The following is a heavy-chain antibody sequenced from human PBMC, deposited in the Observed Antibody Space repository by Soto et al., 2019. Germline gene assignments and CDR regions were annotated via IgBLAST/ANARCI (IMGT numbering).Heavy chain of an antibody. Sequence: QVQLQESGPGLVKPSQTLSLTCTVSGGSISSNTYYWSWIRQHPGRGLEWIGYIYYSGSTSYNPSLKSRVTISVDTSKNQFSLKLSSVTAADTAVYYCASIDRSGYYALPIYGMDVWGQGTTVIVSS. CDR2: IYYSGST. CDR1: GGSISSNTYY. D-gene: IGHD3-22*01. J-gene: IGHJ6*02. CDR3: ASIDRSGYYALPIYGMDV. V-gene: IGHV4-31*03.